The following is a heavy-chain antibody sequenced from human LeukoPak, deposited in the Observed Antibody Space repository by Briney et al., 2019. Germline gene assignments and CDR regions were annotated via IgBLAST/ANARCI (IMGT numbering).Heavy chain of an antibody. J-gene: IGHJ3*02. CDR1: GYTFTSYG. D-gene: IGHD1-26*01. Sequence: ASVKVSCKASGYTFTSYGISWVRQAPGQGLEWMGWISAYNGNTNYAQKLQGRVTMTTDTSTSTAYMELRSLRSDDTAVYYCARHDSGSYSNDAFDIWAKGQWSPSLQ. CDR2: ISAYNGNT. CDR3: ARHDSGSYSNDAFDI. V-gene: IGHV1-18*01.